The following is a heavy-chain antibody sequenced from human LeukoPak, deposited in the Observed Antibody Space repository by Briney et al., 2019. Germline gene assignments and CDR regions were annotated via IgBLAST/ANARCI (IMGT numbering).Heavy chain of an antibody. CDR3: ARLPHTDSGSYLDIDC. Sequence: PGGSLRLSCAASGFTFSSYSMNWVRQAPGKGLEWVSSISSSSSYIYYADSVKGRFTISRDNAKNSLYLQMNSLRAEDTAVYYCARLPHTDSGSYLDIDCWGQGTLVTVSS. D-gene: IGHD1-26*01. CDR1: GFTFSSYS. CDR2: ISSSSSYI. V-gene: IGHV3-21*01. J-gene: IGHJ4*02.